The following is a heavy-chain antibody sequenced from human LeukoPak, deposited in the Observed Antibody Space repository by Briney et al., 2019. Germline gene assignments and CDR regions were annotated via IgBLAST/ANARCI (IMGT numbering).Heavy chain of an antibody. CDR2: ISYDGSNK. J-gene: IGHJ4*02. Sequence: GRSLRLSCAASGFTFSSYAKHWVRQAPGKGLEWVAVISYDGSNKYYADSVKGRFTISRDNSKNTLYLQMNSLRAEDTAVYYCARDRSVQLLYHWAYGDYVFPDYWGQGTLVTVSS. D-gene: IGHD2-2*02. V-gene: IGHV3-30*04. CDR1: GFTFSSYA. CDR3: ARDRSVQLLYHWAYGDYVFPDY.